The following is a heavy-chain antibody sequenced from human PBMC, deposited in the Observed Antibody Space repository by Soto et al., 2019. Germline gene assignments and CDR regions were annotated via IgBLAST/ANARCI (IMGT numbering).Heavy chain of an antibody. CDR2: IIPIFGTA. CDR3: ARTPASSSWYCD. V-gene: IGHV1-69*13. CDR1: GGTSSIYA. Sequence: GASVKVSCKASGGTSSIYAISWVRQAPGQGLEWMGGIIPIFGTANYAQKFQGRVTITADESTSTAYMELSSLRSEDTAVYYCARTPASSSWYCDWGQGTLVTVSS. J-gene: IGHJ4*02. D-gene: IGHD6-13*01.